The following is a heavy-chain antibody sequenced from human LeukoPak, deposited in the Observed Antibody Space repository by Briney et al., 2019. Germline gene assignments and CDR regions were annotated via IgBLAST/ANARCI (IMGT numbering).Heavy chain of an antibody. CDR1: GYTLTSFA. D-gene: IGHD3-22*01. V-gene: IGHV1-3*01. J-gene: IGHJ4*02. CDR3: AKVSGYYDSSGYYPHY. CDR2: LNAANGNS. Sequence: ASVTVSCKASGYTLTSFAMHWVRQAPGHRLEWMGRLNAANGNSQYSQKFQDRVTITSDASANTAYMELSSLRSEDTAVYYCAKVSGYYDSSGYYPHYWGQGTLVTVSS.